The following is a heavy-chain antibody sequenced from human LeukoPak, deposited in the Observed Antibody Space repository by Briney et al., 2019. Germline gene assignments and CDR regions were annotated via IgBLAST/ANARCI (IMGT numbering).Heavy chain of an antibody. Sequence: SQTLSLTCTVSGNSISSGDNYWSWIRQPAGKGLEWIGRIYTSGSTNYNPSLKSRVTMSVDTSKNQFSLKLSSVTAADTAVYYCARARDSIAVAASNWFDPWGQGTLVTVSS. J-gene: IGHJ5*02. CDR2: IYTSGST. CDR1: GNSISSGDNY. D-gene: IGHD6-19*01. CDR3: ARARDSIAVAASNWFDP. V-gene: IGHV4-61*02.